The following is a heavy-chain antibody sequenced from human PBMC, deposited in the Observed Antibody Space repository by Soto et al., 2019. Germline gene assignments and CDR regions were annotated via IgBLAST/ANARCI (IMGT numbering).Heavy chain of an antibody. V-gene: IGHV3-7*04. Sequence: DVQLVESGGGLVQPGGSLRLSCAASGFTFSSYWMSWVRQAPGKGLEWVANIEQDGSEKYYVESVKGRFTISRDNAKNTMYLQRNCLRAADTAVYYCARDVTEYYYGSGSYYDIDAFDIWGQGTMVTVSS. CDR1: GFTFSSYW. CDR3: ARDVTEYYYGSGSYYDIDAFDI. D-gene: IGHD3-10*01. J-gene: IGHJ3*02. CDR2: IEQDGSEK.